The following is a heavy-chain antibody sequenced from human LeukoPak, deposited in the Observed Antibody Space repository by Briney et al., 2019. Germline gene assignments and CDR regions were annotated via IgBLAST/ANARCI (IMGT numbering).Heavy chain of an antibody. CDR2: INPSGGST. V-gene: IGHV1-46*01. Sequence: ASVKVSCKASGYTFTSYYMHWVRQAPGQGLEWVGIINPSGGSTSYAQKFQGRVTMTRDTSTSTVYMELSSLRSEDTAVYYCARVHYTTAVDYWGQGTLVTVSS. CDR3: ARVHYTTAVDY. CDR1: GYTFTSYY. J-gene: IGHJ4*02. D-gene: IGHD4-4*01.